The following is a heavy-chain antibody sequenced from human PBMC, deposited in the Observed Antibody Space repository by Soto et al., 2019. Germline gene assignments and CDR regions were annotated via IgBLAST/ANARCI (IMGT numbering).Heavy chain of an antibody. J-gene: IGHJ5*02. D-gene: IGHD4-17*01. Sequence: GGSLRLSCAASGFTFSSYSMNWVRQAPGKGLEWVSSISSSSSYIYYADSVKGRFTISRDNAKNSLYLQMNSLRAEDTAVYYCARAATVNIWFDPWGQGTLVTVSS. CDR1: GFTFSSYS. CDR3: ARAATVNIWFDP. V-gene: IGHV3-21*01. CDR2: ISSSSSYI.